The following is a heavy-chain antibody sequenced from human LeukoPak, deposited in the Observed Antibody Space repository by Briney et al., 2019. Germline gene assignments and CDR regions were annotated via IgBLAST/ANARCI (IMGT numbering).Heavy chain of an antibody. V-gene: IGHV3-30*04. CDR1: GFTFSSYA. CDR3: ARGGRVVGATRFDY. Sequence: PGGSLRLSCAASGFTFSSYAMHWVRQAPGKGLEWVAVISYDGSNKYYADSVKGRFTISRDNSKNTLYLQMNSLRAEDTAVYYCARGGRVVGATRFDYWGQGTLVTVSS. J-gene: IGHJ4*02. CDR2: ISYDGSNK. D-gene: IGHD1-26*01.